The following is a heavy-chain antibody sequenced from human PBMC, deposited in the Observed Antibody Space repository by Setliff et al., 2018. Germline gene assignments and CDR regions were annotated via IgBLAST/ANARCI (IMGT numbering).Heavy chain of an antibody. D-gene: IGHD2-21*02. V-gene: IGHV4-34*01. CDR2: FNRTRKI. J-gene: IGHJ3*02. CDR3: AGGGRYCGGDCYQDDAFDI. CDR1: GGSFSDYY. Sequence: KPSETLSLTCEVSGGSFSDYYWSWIRQSPGKGLEWLGDFNRTRKIDYSPSLKSRLTISMDTSKKQFSLHLNSVTAADTAMYYCAGGGRYCGGDCYQDDAFDIWGQGTMGTVSS.